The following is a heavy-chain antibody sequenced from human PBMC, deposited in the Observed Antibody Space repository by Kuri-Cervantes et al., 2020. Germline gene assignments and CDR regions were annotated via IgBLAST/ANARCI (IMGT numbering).Heavy chain of an antibody. Sequence: LRLSCAVSRYSISSNSWWGWIRQPPGKGLEWIGYIYYSGSTNYNPSLKSRVTISVDTSKNQFSLKLSSVTAADTAVYYCASSLVPLTGLGRSVFITNYFDYWGQGTLVTVSS. D-gene: IGHD3-22*01. CDR2: IYYSGST. CDR1: RYSISSNSW. V-gene: IGHV4-28*01. J-gene: IGHJ4*02. CDR3: ASSLVPLTGLGRSVFITNYFDY.